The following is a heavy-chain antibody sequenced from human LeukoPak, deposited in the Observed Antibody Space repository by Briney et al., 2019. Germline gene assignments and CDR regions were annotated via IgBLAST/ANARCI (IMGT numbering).Heavy chain of an antibody. CDR3: AAGTAAAGTDY. D-gene: IGHD6-13*01. CDR1: GFTFSNSD. Sequence: GGSLRLSCAASGFTFSNSDMNWVRQAPGKGLEWISSIDTDGTYIHYADSVKGRFTISRDNARNSLFLQLNSLRAEDTAVYYCAAGTAAAGTDYWGQGTLVTVSS. J-gene: IGHJ4*02. CDR2: IDTDGTYI. V-gene: IGHV3-21*04.